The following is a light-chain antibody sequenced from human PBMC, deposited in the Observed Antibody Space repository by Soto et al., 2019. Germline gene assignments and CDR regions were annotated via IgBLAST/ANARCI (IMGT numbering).Light chain of an antibody. CDR3: QQYGSSLALT. CDR2: GAS. J-gene: IGKJ4*01. V-gene: IGKV3-20*01. Sequence: EIVLSQSPGTLSLSPGEGATLSCRVSQRITSAYLAWYHQQPGQAPRLLIYGASSRATGVPGRFSGTGSGTDFTLTISRLEPEDFAVYYCQQYGSSLALTFGGGTKVEIK. CDR1: QRITSAY.